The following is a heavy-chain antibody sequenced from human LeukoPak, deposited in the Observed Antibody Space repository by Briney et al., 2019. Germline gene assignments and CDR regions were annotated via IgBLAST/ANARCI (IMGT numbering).Heavy chain of an antibody. CDR3: ARDGEGFDY. V-gene: IGHV1-46*01. D-gene: IGHD7-27*01. CDR2: INPSGGTT. J-gene: IGHJ4*02. Sequence: ASVKVSCKASIYTFTSYYMHWVRQAPGQGLEWMGIINPSGGTTSYAQKFQGRVTMTRDTSTSTVYMELSSLRSEDTAVCYCARDGEGFDYWGQGTLVTVSS. CDR1: IYTFTSYY.